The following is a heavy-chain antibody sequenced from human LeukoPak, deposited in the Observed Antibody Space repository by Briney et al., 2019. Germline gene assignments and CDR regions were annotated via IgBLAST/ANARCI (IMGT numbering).Heavy chain of an antibody. D-gene: IGHD3-10*01. Sequence: GGSLRLSCAASGFTVSSNYMSWVRQAPGKGLEWVSVIYSGGSTYYADSVKGRFTISRDNSKNTLYLQMNSLRAEDTAVYYCARALPNYGSGSYYFDYWGQGTLVTVSS. CDR2: IYSGGST. V-gene: IGHV3-53*01. CDR3: ARALPNYGSGSYYFDY. J-gene: IGHJ4*02. CDR1: GFTVSSNY.